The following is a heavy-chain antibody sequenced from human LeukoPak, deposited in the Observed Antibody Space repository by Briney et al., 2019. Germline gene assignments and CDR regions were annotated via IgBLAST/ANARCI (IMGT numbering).Heavy chain of an antibody. Sequence: PSETLSLTXTVSGYSISSNYNWDWIRQPPGKGLEWIGSVYHSGNTYYNPSLKSRVTTSVDTSKNQFSLKLSSVTAADTAVYYCARGQYLVYWGQGTLVTVSS. CDR1: GYSISSNYN. D-gene: IGHD2-2*01. CDR2: VYHSGNT. CDR3: ARGQYLVY. V-gene: IGHV4-38-2*02. J-gene: IGHJ4*02.